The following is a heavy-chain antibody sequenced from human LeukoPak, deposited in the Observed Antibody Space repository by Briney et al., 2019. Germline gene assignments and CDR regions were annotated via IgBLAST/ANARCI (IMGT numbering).Heavy chain of an antibody. CDR3: AKDACSSTSCYEGATLDY. J-gene: IGHJ4*02. CDR1: GFTFSSYG. CDR2: IRYDGSNK. V-gene: IGHV3-30*02. Sequence: PGGSLRLSCAASGFTFSSYGMHWVRQAPGKGLERVAFIRYDGSNKYYADSVKGRFTISRDNSKNTLYLQMNSLRAEDTAVYYCAKDACSSTSCYEGATLDYWGQGTLVTVSS. D-gene: IGHD2-2*01.